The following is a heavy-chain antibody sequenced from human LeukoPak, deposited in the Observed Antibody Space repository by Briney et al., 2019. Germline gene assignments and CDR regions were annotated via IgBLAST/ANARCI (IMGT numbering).Heavy chain of an antibody. CDR3: GTLLSNGPFDY. Sequence: ASVKVSCKASGYTFTGYYMHWVRQAPGQGLEWMGYIYPNSGATKYAQKFQGRVTMTRDTSISAAYMELSGLRSDDTAVYYCGTLLSNGPFDYWGQGSLVTVSS. CDR2: IYPNSGAT. CDR1: GYTFTGYY. V-gene: IGHV1-2*02. J-gene: IGHJ4*02.